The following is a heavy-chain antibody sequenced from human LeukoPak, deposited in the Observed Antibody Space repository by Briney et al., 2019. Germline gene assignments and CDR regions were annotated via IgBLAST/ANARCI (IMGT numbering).Heavy chain of an antibody. V-gene: IGHV1-8*02. CDR3: ASYATVTRTFDY. CDR1: GYTFTSYD. D-gene: IGHD4-17*01. J-gene: IGHJ4*02. CDR2: MNPNSGNT. Sequence: ASVKVSCKASGYTFTSYDINWVRQATGQGLEWMGWMNPNSGNTGYAQKFQGRVTMTRNTSISTAYMELSSLRSEDTAVSYCASYATVTRTFDYWGQGTLVTVSS.